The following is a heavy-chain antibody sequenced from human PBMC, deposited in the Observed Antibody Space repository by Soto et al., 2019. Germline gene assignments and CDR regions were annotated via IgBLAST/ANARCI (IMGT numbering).Heavy chain of an antibody. CDR3: ARAHKSGGSPTPWYYYYGMDV. D-gene: IGHD2-15*01. Sequence: PSETLSLTCTVAGGSISSGGYYWSWIRQHPGKGLEWIGYIYYSGSTYYNPSLKSRVTISVDTSKNQFSLKLSSVTAADTAVYYCARAHKSGGSPTPWYYYYGMDVWGQGTTVTVSS. J-gene: IGHJ6*02. CDR2: IYYSGST. V-gene: IGHV4-31*03. CDR1: GGSISSGGYY.